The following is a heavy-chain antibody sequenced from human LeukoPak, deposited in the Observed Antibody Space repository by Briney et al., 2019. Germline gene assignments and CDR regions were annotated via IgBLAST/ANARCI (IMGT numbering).Heavy chain of an antibody. Sequence: GASVKVSCKASGYTFTGYYMHWVRQAPGQGLEWMGRINPNSGGTNYAQKFQGRVTMTRDTSISTAYMELSRLRSDDTAVYYCARGIAAAGILLYFDYWGQGTLVTVSS. CDR2: INPNSGGT. D-gene: IGHD6-13*01. CDR3: ARGIAAAGILLYFDY. J-gene: IGHJ4*02. CDR1: GYTFTGYY. V-gene: IGHV1-2*06.